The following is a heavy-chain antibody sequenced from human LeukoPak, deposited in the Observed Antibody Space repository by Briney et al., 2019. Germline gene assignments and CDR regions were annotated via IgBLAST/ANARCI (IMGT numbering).Heavy chain of an antibody. CDR2: IRYDGSNK. D-gene: IGHD6-19*01. J-gene: IGHJ4*02. Sequence: GGSLRLSCAASGFTFSSYGMHWVRQAPGKGLEWVAFIRYDGSNKYYADSVKGRFTISRDNSKNTLYLQMNSLRAEDTAVYYCARDPRTIAVAGTSGAYWGQGTLVTVSS. CDR3: ARDPRTIAVAGTSGAY. V-gene: IGHV3-30*02. CDR1: GFTFSSYG.